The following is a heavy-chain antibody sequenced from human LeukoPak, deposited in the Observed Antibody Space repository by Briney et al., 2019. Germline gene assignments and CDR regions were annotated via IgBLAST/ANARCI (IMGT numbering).Heavy chain of an antibody. CDR3: ARAVYYSNYLGY. V-gene: IGHV3-74*01. J-gene: IGHJ4*01. D-gene: IGHD3-10*01. Sequence: GGSLRLSCAASGFTFSSYWMHWVRQAPGKGLVWVSRINRDGSSTHYADSVKGRFTISRDNANNTLYLQMNSLRAEDTAMYYCARAVYYSNYLGYWGQGTMVTVSS. CDR1: GFTFSSYW. CDR2: INRDGSST.